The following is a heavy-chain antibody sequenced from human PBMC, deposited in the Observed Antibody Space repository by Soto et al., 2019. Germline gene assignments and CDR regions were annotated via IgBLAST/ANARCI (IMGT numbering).Heavy chain of an antibody. CDR3: AKDLPSCSGGSCYQKSAFDI. CDR1: GFTFSSYA. V-gene: IGHV3-23*01. Sequence: GGSLRLSCAASGFTFSSYAMSWVRQAPGKGLEWVSAISGSGGSTYYADSVKGRFTISRDNSKNTLYLQMNSLRAEDTAVYYCAKDLPSCSGGSCYQKSAFDIWGQGTMVTVSS. CDR2: ISGSGGST. D-gene: IGHD2-15*01. J-gene: IGHJ3*02.